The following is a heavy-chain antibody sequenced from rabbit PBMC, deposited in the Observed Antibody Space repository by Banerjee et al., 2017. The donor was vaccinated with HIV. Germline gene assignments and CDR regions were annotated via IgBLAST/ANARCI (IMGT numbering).Heavy chain of an antibody. Sequence: QEQLVESGGGLVQPEGSLTLTCTASGFALSSYWMCWVRQAPGKGLEWIACINTSSGNTVYATWAKGRFTISKTSWTTVTLQMTSLTASDTATYFCARDLAGVIGWNFGLWGPGTLVTVS. CDR1: GFALSSYW. CDR2: INTSSGNT. CDR3: ARDLAGVIGWNFGL. J-gene: IGHJ6*01. V-gene: IGHV1S45*01. D-gene: IGHD4-1*01.